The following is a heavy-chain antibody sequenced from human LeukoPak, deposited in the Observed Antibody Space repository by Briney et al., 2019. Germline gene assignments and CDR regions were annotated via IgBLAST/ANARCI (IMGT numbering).Heavy chain of an antibody. CDR1: GGSFSGYY. CDR3: ARGRGRAARSFDY. Sequence: SETLSLTCAVYGGSFSGYYWSWIRQPPGKGLEWIGEINHSGSTNYNPSLKSRVTISVDTSKNQFSLKLSSVTAADTAVYYCARGRGRAARSFDYWGRGTLVTVSS. V-gene: IGHV4-34*01. D-gene: IGHD6-6*01. CDR2: INHSGST. J-gene: IGHJ4*02.